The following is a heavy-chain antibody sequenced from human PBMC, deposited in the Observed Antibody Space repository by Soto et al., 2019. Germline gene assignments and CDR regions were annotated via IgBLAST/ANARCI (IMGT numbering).Heavy chain of an antibody. CDR3: ARKILGSTTRTNYWYFDL. CDR1: GFTFINYA. D-gene: IGHD7-27*01. CDR2: ISGGGDAA. Sequence: EVQVLESGGGLVQPGGSLRLSCAGSGFTFINYAMNWVRQAPGKGLEWVSSISGGGDAAFFPDSVRGRFTISRDNSKNTVTLQMNSLGVDDTAGYYCARKILGSTTRTNYWYFDLWGRGTLVTVSS. J-gene: IGHJ2*01. V-gene: IGHV3-23*01.